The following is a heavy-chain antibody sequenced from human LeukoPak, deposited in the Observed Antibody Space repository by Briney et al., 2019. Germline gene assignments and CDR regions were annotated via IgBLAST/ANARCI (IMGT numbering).Heavy chain of an antibody. CDR1: GGTFSSYA. Sequence: SVKVSCKASGGTFSSYAISWVRQAPGQGLEWMGGIIPIFGTANYAQKFQGRVTITTDESTSTAYMELSSLRSEDTAVYYCALSSPPNHYDFWSGYYGHFDYWGQGTLVTVSS. CDR2: IIPIFGTA. V-gene: IGHV1-69*05. CDR3: ALSSPPNHYDFWSGYYGHFDY. D-gene: IGHD3-3*01. J-gene: IGHJ4*02.